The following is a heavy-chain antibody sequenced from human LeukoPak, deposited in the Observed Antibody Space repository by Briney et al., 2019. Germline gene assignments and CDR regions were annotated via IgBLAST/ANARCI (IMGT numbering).Heavy chain of an antibody. Sequence: SETLSLTCTVSGDSISSYDWSWIRQPPGKGLEWIGYIYYIGRTNYNPSLKSRVTISVDTAKNQFSLKLSSVTAADAAVYYCARDYAVDIWGQGTMVTVSS. CDR1: GDSISSYD. V-gene: IGHV4-59*01. CDR3: ARDYAVDI. CDR2: IYYIGRT. J-gene: IGHJ3*02.